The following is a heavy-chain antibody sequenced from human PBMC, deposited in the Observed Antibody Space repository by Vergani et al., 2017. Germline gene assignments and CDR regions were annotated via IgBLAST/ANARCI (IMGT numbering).Heavy chain of an antibody. D-gene: IGHD2/OR15-2a*01. J-gene: IGHJ6*02. Sequence: QVQILQSGGGVVQPGGSLRLSCTLSGFTLNTVVIHWVRQAPGKGLEWVSFIRYDGSSEYYGDSVKGRFTISRDKSQNTVNLQMNSLRTEDTAVYFCANSVIAGNVGVAYFGMDVWGRGTTVTVSS. CDR1: GFTLNTVV. CDR2: IRYDGSSE. CDR3: ANSVIAGNVGVAYFGMDV. V-gene: IGHV3-30*02.